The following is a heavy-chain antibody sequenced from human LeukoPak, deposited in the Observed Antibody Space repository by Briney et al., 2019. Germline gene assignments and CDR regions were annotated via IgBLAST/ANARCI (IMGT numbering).Heavy chain of an antibody. J-gene: IGHJ4*02. CDR3: ARVGQSDS. Sequence: VKVSCKASGYTFTGYYIHWVRQAPGQGLEWMGWINPNGGGTNYAQKFQGRVTMTRDTSINTAYMELSGLRSDDTAVYYCARVGQSDSWGQGTLVIVSS. CDR2: INPNGGGT. D-gene: IGHD5-24*01. CDR1: GYTFTGYY. V-gene: IGHV1-2*02.